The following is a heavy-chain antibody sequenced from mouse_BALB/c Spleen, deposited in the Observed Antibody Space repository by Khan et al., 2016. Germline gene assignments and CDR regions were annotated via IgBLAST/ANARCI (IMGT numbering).Heavy chain of an antibody. J-gene: IGHJ2*01. D-gene: IGHD1-2*01. CDR1: GYSITSDYA. V-gene: IGHV3-2*02. CDR2: ISYSGST. Sequence: EVQLQESGPGLVKPSQSLSLTCTVTGYSITSDYAWNWIRQFPGNKLEWMGYISYSGSTSYNPSLKSRISITRDTSKNQFFLQLNSVTTEDTATYYCAREDYYGYVYWRQGTTLTVSS. CDR3: AREDYYGYVY.